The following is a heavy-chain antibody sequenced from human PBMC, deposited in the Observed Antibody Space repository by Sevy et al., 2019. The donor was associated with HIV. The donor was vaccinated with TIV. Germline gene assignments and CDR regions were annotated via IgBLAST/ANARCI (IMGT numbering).Heavy chain of an antibody. V-gene: IGHV4-34*01. J-gene: IGHJ4*02. CDR2: INHSGST. CDR1: GGSFSGYY. D-gene: IGHD3-3*01. CDR3: ARGEGDLTI. Sequence: SETLSLTCAVYGGSFSGYYWSWILQPPGKGLEWIGEINHSGSTNYNPSLKSRVTISVDTSKNQFSLKLSSVTAADTAVYYCARGEGDLTIWGQGTLVTVSS.